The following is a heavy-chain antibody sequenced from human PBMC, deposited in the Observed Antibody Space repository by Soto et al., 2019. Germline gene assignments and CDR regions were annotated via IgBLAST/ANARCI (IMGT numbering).Heavy chain of an antibody. D-gene: IGHD3-22*01. CDR2: IWYDGSNK. CDR1: GFTFSSYG. CDR3: ARDFLTTGSYGMDV. V-gene: IGHV3-33*01. Sequence: GGSLRLSCAASGFTFSSYGMHLVRQAPGKGLEWVAVIWYDGSNKYYADSVKGRFTISRDNSKNTLYLQMNSLRAEDTAVYYCARDFLTTGSYGMDVWGQGTTVTVSS. J-gene: IGHJ6*02.